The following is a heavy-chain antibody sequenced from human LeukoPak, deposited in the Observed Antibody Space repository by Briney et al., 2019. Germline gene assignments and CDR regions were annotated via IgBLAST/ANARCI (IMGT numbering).Heavy chain of an antibody. Sequence: SETLSLTCTVSGDSISSSIYYWGWIRQPPGKGLEWIGCIYYNGYTYYTSSLKSRVTIFVNTSKNQFSLKLISVTAADTAVYYCARQGGDTMVRGVVRDWFDPWGQGTLVTVSS. J-gene: IGHJ5*02. CDR2: IYYNGYT. CDR1: GDSISSSIYY. V-gene: IGHV4-39*01. D-gene: IGHD3-10*01. CDR3: ARQGGDTMVRGVVRDWFDP.